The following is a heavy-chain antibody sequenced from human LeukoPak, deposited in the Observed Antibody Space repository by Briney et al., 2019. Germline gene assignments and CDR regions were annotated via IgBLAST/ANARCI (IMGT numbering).Heavy chain of an antibody. CDR2: IYYSGST. V-gene: IGHV4-39*07. D-gene: IGHD2-2*02. J-gene: IGHJ4*02. Sequence: SETLSLTCTVSGGSISSSSYYWGRIRQPPGKGLEWIGSIYYSGSTYYNPSLKSRVTISVDTSKNQFSLKLSSVTAADTAVYYCARAGSTSCYTGCNTYYFDYWGQGTLVTVSS. CDR3: ARAGSTSCYTGCNTYYFDY. CDR1: GGSISSSSYY.